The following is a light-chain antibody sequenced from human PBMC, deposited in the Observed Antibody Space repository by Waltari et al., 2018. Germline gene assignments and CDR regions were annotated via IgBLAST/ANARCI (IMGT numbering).Light chain of an antibody. CDR1: SPTTGSNR. CDR2: SNN. CDR3: AVWDDSLNGWV. J-gene: IGLJ3*02. V-gene: IGLV1-44*01. Sequence: QSVLTQPPSASGTPGPRVTTSCSGSSPTTGSNRVAWYQQLPGTAPKLLIYSNNQRPSGVPDRFSGSKSGISASLAISGLQSDDEADYYCAVWDDSLNGWVFGGGTKLTVL.